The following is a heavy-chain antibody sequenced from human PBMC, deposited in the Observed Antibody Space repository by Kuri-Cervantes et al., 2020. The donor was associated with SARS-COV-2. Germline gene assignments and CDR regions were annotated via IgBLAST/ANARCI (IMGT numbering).Heavy chain of an antibody. J-gene: IGHJ4*02. CDR2: ISSSGSTI. V-gene: IGHV3-11*04. Sequence: GESLKISCAASGFTFSDYYMSWIRQAPGKGLEWVSYISSSGSTIYYADSVKGRFTISRDNAKNSLYLQMNSLRAEDTAVYYCARARGGYYDSSDYWGQGTLVTVSS. CDR1: GFTFSDYY. D-gene: IGHD3-22*01. CDR3: ARARGGYYDSSDY.